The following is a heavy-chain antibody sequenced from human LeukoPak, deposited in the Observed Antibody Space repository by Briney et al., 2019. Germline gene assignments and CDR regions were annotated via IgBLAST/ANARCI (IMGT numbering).Heavy chain of an antibody. D-gene: IGHD3-10*02. J-gene: IGHJ4*02. CDR1: GFTFSSYA. V-gene: IGHV3-30-3*02. CDR2: ISYDGSNK. Sequence: PGGSLRLSCAASGFTFSSYAMHWVRQAPGKGLEWVAVISYDGSNKYYADSVKGRFTISRDNSKNTLYLQMNSLRAEDTAVYYCAKPVRGVIISKYYFDYWGQGTLVTVSS. CDR3: AKPVRGVIISKYYFDY.